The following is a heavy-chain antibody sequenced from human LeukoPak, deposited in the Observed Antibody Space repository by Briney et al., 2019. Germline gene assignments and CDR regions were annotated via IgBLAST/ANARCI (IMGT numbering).Heavy chain of an antibody. V-gene: IGHV4-39*07. CDR2: IYYSGST. D-gene: IGHD3-10*01. Sequence: SETLSLTCTVSGGSISSSRYYWGWIRQPPGKGLEWIGSIYYSGSTYYNPSLKSRVTISVDTSKNQFSLKLSSVTAADTAVYYCARDTLYYGSGSYWDFDYWGQGTLVTVSS. J-gene: IGHJ4*02. CDR1: GGSISSSRYY. CDR3: ARDTLYYGSGSYWDFDY.